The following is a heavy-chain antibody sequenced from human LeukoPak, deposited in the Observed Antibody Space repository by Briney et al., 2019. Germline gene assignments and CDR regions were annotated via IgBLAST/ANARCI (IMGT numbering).Heavy chain of an antibody. CDR2: IKQDGSEK. D-gene: IGHD3-16*02. Sequence: PGGSLRLSCAASGFTFSSYWMSWVRQAPGKGLEWVATIKQDGSEKYYVDSVKGRFTISRDNAKNSLYLQMNSLRAEDTAVYYCARDAMITFGGVIVMYYFVYWGQGTLVTVSS. V-gene: IGHV3-7*01. J-gene: IGHJ4*02. CDR3: ARDAMITFGGVIVMYYFVY. CDR1: GFTFSSYW.